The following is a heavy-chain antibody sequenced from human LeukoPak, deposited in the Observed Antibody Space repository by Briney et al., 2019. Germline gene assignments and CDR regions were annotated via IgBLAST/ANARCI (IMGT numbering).Heavy chain of an antibody. CDR1: GGSISSYY. CDR3: ARERSAFGGVILSYYFDY. Sequence: SETLSLTCTVSGGSISSYYWSWIRQPPGKGLEWIGYIYYSGSGSTNYNPSLKSRVTISVDTSKNQFSLKLSSVTAADTAVYYCARERSAFGGVILSYYFDYWGQGTLVTVSS. D-gene: IGHD3-16*02. J-gene: IGHJ4*02. V-gene: IGHV4-59*12. CDR2: IYYSGSGST.